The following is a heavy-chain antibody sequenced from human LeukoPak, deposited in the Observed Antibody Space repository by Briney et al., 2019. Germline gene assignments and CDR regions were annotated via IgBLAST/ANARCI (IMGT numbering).Heavy chain of an antibody. J-gene: IGHJ3*02. D-gene: IGHD5-24*01. CDR2: INTNTGNP. V-gene: IGHV7-4-1*02. Sequence: ASVKVSCKASGYTFTSYAMNWVRQAPGQGLEWMGWINTNTGNPTYAQGFTGRFVFSLDTSVSTAYLQISSLKAEDTAVYYCARVDVEMATIFFGTDAFDIWGQGTMVTVSS. CDR1: GYTFTSYA. CDR3: ARVDVEMATIFFGTDAFDI.